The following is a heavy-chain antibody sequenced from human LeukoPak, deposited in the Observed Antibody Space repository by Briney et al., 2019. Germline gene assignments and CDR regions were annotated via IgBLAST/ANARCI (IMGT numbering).Heavy chain of an antibody. Sequence: GGSLRLSCAASEFSVSHNYMSWVRQAPGKGLEWVSVIHSDGTTHYADFVKGRFTISRDNSKNTLYLQMNSLRVEDTAMYYCARETGYSTSWYAYYFDYWGQGTLVTVAS. D-gene: IGHD6-13*01. J-gene: IGHJ4*02. CDR1: EFSVSHNY. CDR3: ARETGYSTSWYAYYFDY. V-gene: IGHV3-53*01. CDR2: IHSDGTT.